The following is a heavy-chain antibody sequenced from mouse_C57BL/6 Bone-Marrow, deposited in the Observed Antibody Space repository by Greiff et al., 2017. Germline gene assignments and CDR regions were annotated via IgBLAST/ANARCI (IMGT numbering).Heavy chain of an antibody. D-gene: IGHD1-1*01. J-gene: IGHJ4*01. CDR3: TTYDYYGSSYDYAMDY. CDR1: GFNIKDDY. V-gene: IGHV14-4*01. Sequence: VQLQQSGAELVRPGASVKLSCTASGFNIKDDYMHWVKQRPEQGLEWIGWIDPENGATEYASKFKGKATITADTSSNTAYLQLSSLTSEDTAVYYCTTYDYYGSSYDYAMDYWGQGTSVTVSS. CDR2: IDPENGAT.